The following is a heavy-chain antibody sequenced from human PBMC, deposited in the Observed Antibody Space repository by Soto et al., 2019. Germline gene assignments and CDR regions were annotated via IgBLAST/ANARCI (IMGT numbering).Heavy chain of an antibody. V-gene: IGHV3-23*01. CDR2: ISASGGST. CDR3: AKDPTATVNCEY. CDR1: GFTFSSYD. Sequence: RGSLRLSCAASGFTFSSYDMNWVRQAPGKGLEWVSGISASGGSTHYADSVKGRFTISRDNSKNTLYLQMSSLRAEDTAVYYCAKDPTATVNCEYWGQGTLVTVSS. D-gene: IGHD4-17*01. J-gene: IGHJ4*02.